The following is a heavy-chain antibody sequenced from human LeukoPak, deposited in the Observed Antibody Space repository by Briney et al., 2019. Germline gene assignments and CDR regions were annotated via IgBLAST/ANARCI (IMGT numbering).Heavy chain of an antibody. D-gene: IGHD5-24*01. CDR2: INSDGSST. J-gene: IGHJ2*01. Sequence: GGSLRLPCAASGFTFSSYWMHCVRQAPGKGLVWVSRINSDGSSTSYADSVKGRFTISRDNAKNTLYLQMNSLRAEDTAVYYCAREGGYTHWYFDLWGRGTLVTVSS. V-gene: IGHV3-74*01. CDR3: AREGGYTHWYFDL. CDR1: GFTFSSYW.